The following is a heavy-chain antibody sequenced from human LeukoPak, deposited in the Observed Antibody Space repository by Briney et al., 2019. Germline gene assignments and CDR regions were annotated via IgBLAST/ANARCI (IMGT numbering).Heavy chain of an antibody. CDR1: GDSVSSNSAA. CDR2: TYYRSKRYN. V-gene: IGHV6-1*01. CDR3: ARGLAWFGELSYNWFDP. Sequence: SQTLSLTCAISGDSVSSNSAAWNWIRQSPSRGLEWLGRTYYRSKRYNDYAVSVKSRITINPDTSKNQFSLQLNSVTPEDTAVYYCARGLAWFGELSYNWFDPWGQGTLVTVSS. D-gene: IGHD3-10*01. J-gene: IGHJ5*02.